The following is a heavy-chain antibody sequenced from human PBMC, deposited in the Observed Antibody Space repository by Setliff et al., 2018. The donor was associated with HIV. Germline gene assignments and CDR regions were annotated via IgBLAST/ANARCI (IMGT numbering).Heavy chain of an antibody. CDR3: ARAEMATIVAFYI. CDR1: DGSFSSDY. V-gene: IGHV4-59*01. D-gene: IGHD5-12*01. J-gene: IGHJ3*02. CDR2: IYYSGST. Sequence: SETLSLTCTVSDGSFSSDYWTWIRQTPGKGLEWIGYIYYSGSTKYNPSLTSRVTISVDTSKNHFSLKLTSVTAADTAVYYCARAEMATIVAFYIWGQGTMVTVSS.